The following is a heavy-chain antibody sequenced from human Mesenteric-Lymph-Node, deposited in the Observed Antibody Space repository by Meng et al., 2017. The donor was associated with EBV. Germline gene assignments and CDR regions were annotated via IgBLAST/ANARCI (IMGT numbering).Heavy chain of an antibody. CDR2: IYYHWTT. J-gene: IGHJ5*02. Sequence: QGQLQGSGPGLVKPSQTLSLTFAVSGGSISTGGYHWTWIRQPPGKGLVWIAYIYYHWTTYYNPSLKSRVTISVDTSKNQFSLKLNSVTAADTAVYYCARGIADSWFDPWGQGALVTASS. CDR3: ARGIADSWFDP. CDR1: GGSISTGGYH. V-gene: IGHV4-30-4*01. D-gene: IGHD2-15*01.